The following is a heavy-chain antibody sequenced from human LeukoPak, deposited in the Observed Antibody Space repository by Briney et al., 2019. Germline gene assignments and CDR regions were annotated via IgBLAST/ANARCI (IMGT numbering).Heavy chain of an antibody. CDR2: ISGSGGST. CDR3: AKGSYCSSTSCYTALLSGMDV. V-gene: IGHV3-23*01. CDR1: GFTFSSYA. J-gene: IGHJ6*02. D-gene: IGHD2-2*02. Sequence: GGSLRLSCAASGFTFSSYAMSWVRQAPGKGLEWVSAISGSGGSTYYADSVKGRFTISRDNSKNTLYLQVNSLRAEDTAVYYCAKGSYCSSTSCYTALLSGMDVWGQGTTVTVSS.